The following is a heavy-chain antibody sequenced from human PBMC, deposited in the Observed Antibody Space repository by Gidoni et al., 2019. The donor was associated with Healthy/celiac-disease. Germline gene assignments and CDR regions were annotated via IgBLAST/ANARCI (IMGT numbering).Heavy chain of an antibody. D-gene: IGHD6-13*01. CDR2: IIPIFGTA. CDR3: ARDQPAADDYYYYGMDV. J-gene: IGHJ6*02. V-gene: IGHV1-69*01. CDR1: GGTFSSYA. Sequence: QVQLVQSGAEVKKPGSSVKVSCKASGGTFSSYAISWVRQAPGQGLEWMGGIIPIFGTANYAQKFQGRVTITADESTSTAYMELSSLRSEDTAVYYCARDQPAADDYYYYGMDVWGQGTTVTVSS.